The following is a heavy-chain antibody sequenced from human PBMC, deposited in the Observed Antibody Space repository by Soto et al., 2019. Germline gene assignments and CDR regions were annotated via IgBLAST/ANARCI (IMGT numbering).Heavy chain of an antibody. D-gene: IGHD4-17*01. V-gene: IGHV1-3*02. CDR2: SNGGNGFT. CDR1: GYTFRSYG. CDR3: ARLSYSDALDV. J-gene: IGHJ6*02. Sequence: QVQLVQSGAEVRTPGASVKISCKASGYTFRSYGVQWVRQAPGQSLEWVGWSNGGNGFTKYSQELQDRVTITRDTAASTICMELRGLTSDDTAVYYCARLSYSDALDVWGQGTTVTVSS.